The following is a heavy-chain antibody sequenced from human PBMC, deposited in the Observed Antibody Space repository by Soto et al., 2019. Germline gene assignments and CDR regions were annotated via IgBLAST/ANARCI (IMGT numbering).Heavy chain of an antibody. CDR2: IYYSGST. V-gene: IGHV4-39*01. D-gene: IGHD6-19*01. Sequence: LSLTCTVSGGSISSSSYYWGWIRQPPGKGLEWIGSIYYSGSTYYNPSLKSRVTISVDTSKNQFPLKLSSVTAADTAVYYCARQRVAVAGTVYYYYGMDVWGQGTTVTVSS. J-gene: IGHJ6*02. CDR3: ARQRVAVAGTVYYYYGMDV. CDR1: GGSISSSSYY.